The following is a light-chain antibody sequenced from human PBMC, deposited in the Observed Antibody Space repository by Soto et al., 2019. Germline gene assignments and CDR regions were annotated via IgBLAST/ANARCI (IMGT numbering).Light chain of an antibody. V-gene: IGLV1-40*01. Sequence: QSVLAHAPAVSGAPGQKGCICRTPGRSNMGGGYDLPWYQHLRGTAPTLPLSGNSTRPSGVPARFSGPKSGASASLAITGLQAEDEADYDCQSYDSSMSAAVFGTATKLTVL. J-gene: IGLJ1*01. CDR3: QSYDSSMSAAV. CDR2: GNS. CDR1: RSNMGGGYD.